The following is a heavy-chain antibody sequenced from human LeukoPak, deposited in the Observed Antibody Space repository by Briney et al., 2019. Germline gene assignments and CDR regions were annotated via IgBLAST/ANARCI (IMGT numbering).Heavy chain of an antibody. CDR1: GGSFSGYY. CDR3: ARGIAAAGTR. J-gene: IGHJ4*02. Sequence: SSETLSLTCAVYGGSFSGYYWSWIRQPPGKGLEWIGEINHSGSTNYNPSLKSRVTVSVDTSKNQFPLKLSSVTAADTAVYYCARGIAAAGTRWGQGTLVTVSS. D-gene: IGHD6-13*01. V-gene: IGHV4-34*01. CDR2: INHSGST.